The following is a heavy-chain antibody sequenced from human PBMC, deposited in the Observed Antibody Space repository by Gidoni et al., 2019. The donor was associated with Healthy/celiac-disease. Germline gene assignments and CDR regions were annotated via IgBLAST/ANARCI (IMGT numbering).Heavy chain of an antibody. CDR1: GFTFDDYA. CDR2: ISWNSGSI. Sequence: EVQLVESGGGLVQPGRSLRLSCSASGFTFDDYAMHWVRQAPGKGLDWVSGISWNSGSIGYADSVKGRFTISRDNAKNSLYLQMNSLRAEDTALYYCAKGIRPYSSSWYRDWGQGTLVTVSS. CDR3: AKGIRPYSSSWYRD. J-gene: IGHJ4*02. D-gene: IGHD6-13*01. V-gene: IGHV3-9*01.